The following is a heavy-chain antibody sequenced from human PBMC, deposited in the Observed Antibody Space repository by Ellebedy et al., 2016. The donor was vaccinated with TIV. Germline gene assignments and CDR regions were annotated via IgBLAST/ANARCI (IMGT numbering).Heavy chain of an antibody. J-gene: IGHJ4*02. CDR2: ISDGGGST. CDR1: GFAFSTYG. CDR3: AVIVVIPAGRYFDY. D-gene: IGHD2-2*01. V-gene: IGHV3-23*01. Sequence: GESLKISCAASGFAFSTYGMTWVRQAPGKGLEWVASISDGGGSTYYADSVKGRFTISRDNSKNMLYLQMNSLRAGDTAVYSCAVIVVIPAGRYFDYWGQGTLLTVSS.